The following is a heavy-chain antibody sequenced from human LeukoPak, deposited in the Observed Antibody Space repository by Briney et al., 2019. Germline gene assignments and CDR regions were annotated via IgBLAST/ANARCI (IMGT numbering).Heavy chain of an antibody. CDR3: ASRKPIKSGSSGGDY. J-gene: IGHJ4*02. Sequence: SETLSLTCTVSGGSISSSSYYWGWIRQPPGKGLEWMGCIYYSGHTSYNPSLKSRATISVDTTKNQFSLKLSSVTAADKAVYYCASRKPIKSGSSGGDYWGQGTLVTVSS. V-gene: IGHV4-39*01. CDR1: GGSISSSSYY. CDR2: IYYSGHT. D-gene: IGHD1-26*01.